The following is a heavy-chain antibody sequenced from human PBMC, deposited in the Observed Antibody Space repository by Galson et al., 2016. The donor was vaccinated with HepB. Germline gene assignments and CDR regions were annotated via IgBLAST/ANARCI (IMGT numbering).Heavy chain of an antibody. D-gene: IGHD4-11*01. Sequence: SLRLSCATSGFTFGDYAMSWFRQAPGKGLEWVGFIRSKTYGGTTEYAASVKARFTISRDESKSFAYLQMSSLNTGDSAVYYCARGTPDYIPYYFDYWGQGTLVTVSS. V-gene: IGHV3-49*03. CDR2: IRSKTYGGTT. CDR1: GFTFGDYA. CDR3: ARGTPDYIPYYFDY. J-gene: IGHJ4*02.